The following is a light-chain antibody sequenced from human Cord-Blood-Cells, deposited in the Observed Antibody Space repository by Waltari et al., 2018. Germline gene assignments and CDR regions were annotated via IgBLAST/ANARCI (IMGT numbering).Light chain of an antibody. CDR1: QSVSSY. CDR2: DAS. CDR3: QQKT. J-gene: IGKJ1*01. V-gene: IGKV3-11*01. Sequence: EIVLTQPPATLSLSLGERATLSCRASQSVSSYLAWYQQKPGQAPRLLIYDASNRATGIPARFSGRGSGTDFTLTISSLEPEDFAVYYCQQKTFGQGTKVEIK.